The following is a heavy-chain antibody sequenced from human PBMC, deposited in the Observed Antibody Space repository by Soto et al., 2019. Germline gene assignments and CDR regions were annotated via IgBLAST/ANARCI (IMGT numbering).Heavy chain of an antibody. CDR3: ARAREDGERGYEGNWFDP. CDR2: INSDGSST. J-gene: IGHJ5*02. D-gene: IGHD5-12*01. CDR1: GYTFNIYW. V-gene: IGHV3-74*01. Sequence: EVQLVESGGGLVQPGGSLRLSCAASGYTFNIYWMHWVRQAPGKGLVWVSRINSDGSSTTYADSVKGRFTISRDNAKNKLYLQMNSLRAEDTGVDYCARAREDGERGYEGNWFDPWGQGTLVTVSS.